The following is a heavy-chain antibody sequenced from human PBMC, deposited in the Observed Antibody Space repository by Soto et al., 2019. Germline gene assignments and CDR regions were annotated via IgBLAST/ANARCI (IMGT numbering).Heavy chain of an antibody. D-gene: IGHD1-26*01. Sequence: QVHLVESGGGVVQPGRSLRLSCAASGFSFSTYGMHWVRQAPGKGLEWVAFISNDGSNKYYADSVKGRFTISRDNSKNTIYLQMNSLRAEDTAVYSCEKGFGNYSPFDYWGQGTLVTVSS. J-gene: IGHJ4*02. V-gene: IGHV3-30*18. CDR1: GFSFSTYG. CDR3: EKGFGNYSPFDY. CDR2: ISNDGSNK.